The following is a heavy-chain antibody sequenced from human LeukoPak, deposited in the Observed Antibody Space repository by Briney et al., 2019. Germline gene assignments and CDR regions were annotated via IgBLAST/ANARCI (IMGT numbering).Heavy chain of an antibody. D-gene: IGHD5-18*01. CDR1: GFTFSSYG. V-gene: IGHV3-30*03. CDR3: ASLMDTAKTNPFDY. J-gene: IGHJ4*02. Sequence: PGRSLRLSCAASGFTFSSYGMHWVRQAPGKGLEWVAVISYDGSNKYYADSVKGRFTISRDNSKNTLYLQMNSLRAEDTAVYYCASLMDTAKTNPFDYWGQGTLVTVSS. CDR2: ISYDGSNK.